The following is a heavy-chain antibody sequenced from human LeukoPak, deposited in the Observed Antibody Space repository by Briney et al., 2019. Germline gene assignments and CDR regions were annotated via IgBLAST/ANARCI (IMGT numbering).Heavy chain of an antibody. V-gene: IGHV1-18*04. CDR2: FTAATT. D-gene: IGHD3-22*01. CDR3: CRPMTALPVRGAFDL. Sequence: ASVKVSCKASGYSFTSYAINWVRQAPGQGLEWMGRFTAATTSYAKHLQYRVSMSTDTATNTAYLEVRSLTSDDTAVYYCCRPMTALPVRGAFDLWGQGTMVTVAS. J-gene: IGHJ3*01. CDR1: GYSFTSYA.